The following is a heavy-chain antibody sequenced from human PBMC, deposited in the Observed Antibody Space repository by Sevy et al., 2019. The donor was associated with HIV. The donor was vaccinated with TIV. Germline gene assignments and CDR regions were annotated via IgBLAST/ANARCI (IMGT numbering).Heavy chain of an antibody. D-gene: IGHD6-13*01. J-gene: IGHJ4*02. Sequence: GGSLGLSCAASGFTFSSYAMSWVRQAPGKGLEWVSGISGSADRTNYADSVKGRFTVSRDNSKNTVYLQMNSLRAEDTAMYYCAKRLEGSSSGSFDYSGQGTLVTVSS. CDR1: GFTFSSYA. CDR2: ISGSADRT. V-gene: IGHV3-23*01. CDR3: AKRLEGSSSGSFDY.